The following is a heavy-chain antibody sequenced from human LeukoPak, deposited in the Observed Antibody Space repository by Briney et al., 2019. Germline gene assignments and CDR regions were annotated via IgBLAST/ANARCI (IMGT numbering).Heavy chain of an antibody. V-gene: IGHV1-46*01. CDR1: GYTFSSYY. J-gene: IGHJ4*02. CDR2: IYPRDGST. Sequence: ASVKVSCKASGYTFSSYYIHWVRQAPGQGLEWMGMIYPRDGSTSYAQKFQGRVTVTRDTSTSTVHMELSGLRSEDTAVYYCARDQEAFDYWGQGTLVTVSS. CDR3: ARDQEAFDY.